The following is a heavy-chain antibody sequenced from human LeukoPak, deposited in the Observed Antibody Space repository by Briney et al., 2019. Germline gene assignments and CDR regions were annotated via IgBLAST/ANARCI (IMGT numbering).Heavy chain of an antibody. D-gene: IGHD3-22*01. J-gene: IGHJ5*02. Sequence: SETLSLTCTVSGGSISSGDYYWSWIRQPPGKGLEWIAYMYYSGSTYYNPSLKSRVTMSADTSKNQLSLKLSSVTAADTAVYYCARPYYYDSRTHPWGQGILVTVSS. CDR1: GGSISSGDYY. CDR2: MYYSGST. CDR3: ARPYYYDSRTHP. V-gene: IGHV4-30-4*01.